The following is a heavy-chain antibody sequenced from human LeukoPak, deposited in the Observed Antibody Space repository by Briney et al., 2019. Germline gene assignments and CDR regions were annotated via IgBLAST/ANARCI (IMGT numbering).Heavy chain of an antibody. Sequence: GESLKISCKGSGYSFTSYWIGWVRQMPGKGLECSRIIYPGDSNTRYSTSFQGQVTISADKSISTAYLQSSSLKASNTAMYYCARGGDNWFDPWGQGTLVTVSS. CDR3: ARGGDNWFDP. D-gene: IGHD2-21*01. CDR1: GYSFTSYW. CDR2: IYPGDSNT. V-gene: IGHV5-51*01. J-gene: IGHJ5*02.